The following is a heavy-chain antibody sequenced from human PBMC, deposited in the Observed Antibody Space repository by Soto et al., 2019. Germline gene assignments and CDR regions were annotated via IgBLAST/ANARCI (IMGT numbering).Heavy chain of an antibody. D-gene: IGHD3-16*01. J-gene: IGHJ4*02. CDR3: AKEHWGSY. V-gene: IGHV3-23*01. Sequence: EVQLLESGGGLIQRGGSLRLSCSPSGFTFSGYAMSWVRQAPGKGLEWVSAISGSGGSTYYADSVKGRFTISRDNSRNTLYLKMNSRRAEDTALYYCAKEHWGSYSGQGTLVTVSS. CDR1: GFTFSGYA. CDR2: ISGSGGST.